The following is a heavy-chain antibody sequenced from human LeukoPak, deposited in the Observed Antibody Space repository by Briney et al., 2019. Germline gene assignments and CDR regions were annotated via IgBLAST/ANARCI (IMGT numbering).Heavy chain of an antibody. D-gene: IGHD3-9*01. CDR1: GGSFSSGSYY. J-gene: IGHJ5*02. V-gene: IGHV4-61*01. CDR3: ARARYFDPGSIVDP. CDR2: IYYSGST. Sequence: SETLSLTCTVSGGSFSSGSYYWSWMRQPPGKGLEWIGYIYYSGSTNYNPSLKSRATISVDTSKNRFSLKLSSVTAADTAVYYCARARYFDPGSIVDPWGQGTLVTVSS.